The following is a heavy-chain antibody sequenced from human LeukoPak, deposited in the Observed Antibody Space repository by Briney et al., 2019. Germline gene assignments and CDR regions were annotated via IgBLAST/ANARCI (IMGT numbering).Heavy chain of an antibody. J-gene: IGHJ4*02. CDR2: IYSGGST. CDR1: GLTVSSDY. D-gene: IGHD2-21*01. Sequence: GGSLRLSCAASGLTVSSDYMSWVRQAPGKGLEWVSIIYSGGSTYYADSVKGRFIISRDNSKNTLYLQMNSLRAEDTAVYYCARVIVVNYFDSWGQGTLVTVSS. CDR3: ARVIVVNYFDS. V-gene: IGHV3-53*01.